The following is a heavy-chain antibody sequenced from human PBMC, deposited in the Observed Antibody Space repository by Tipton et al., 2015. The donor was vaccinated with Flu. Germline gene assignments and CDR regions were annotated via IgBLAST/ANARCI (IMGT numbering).Heavy chain of an antibody. V-gene: IGHV4-4*07. CDR3: ARGSGSGTDVTFYF. J-gene: IGHJ4*02. CDR1: GGSLSSFY. CDR2: MYVSGST. Sequence: LRLSCTVSGGSLSSFYWTWIRQPAGKGLEWIGRMYVSGSTKYNPSLKSRVTMSVDTSKNQFSLKLSSVTAADTAVYYCARGSGSGTDVTFYFWGQGTLVTVSS. D-gene: IGHD3-10*01.